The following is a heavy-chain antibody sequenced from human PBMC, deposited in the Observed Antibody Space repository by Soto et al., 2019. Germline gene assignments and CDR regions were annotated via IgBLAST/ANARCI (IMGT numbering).Heavy chain of an antibody. D-gene: IGHD5-18*01. V-gene: IGHV3-23*01. CDR1: GFTFSSYA. Sequence: EVQLLESGGGLVQPGGSLRLSCAASGFTFSSYAMSWVRQAPGKGLEWVSAISGSGGSTYYAGSVKGRFTISRDNSKNTLYLQMNSLRAEDTAVYYCAKDHRVGGYSYGWALFDYWGQGTLVTVSS. J-gene: IGHJ4*02. CDR3: AKDHRVGGYSYGWALFDY. CDR2: ISGSGGST.